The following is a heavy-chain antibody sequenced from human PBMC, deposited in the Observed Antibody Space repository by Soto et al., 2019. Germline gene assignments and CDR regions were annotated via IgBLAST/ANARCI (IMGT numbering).Heavy chain of an antibody. CDR3: ARDSDYYDSSGYLTGYYYYYGMDV. CDR2: IYHSGST. D-gene: IGHD3-22*01. J-gene: IGHJ6*02. CDR1: GGSVSSESHY. Sequence: SETLSLTCTVSGGSVSSESHYWSWIRQTPGKGLEWIGSIYHSGSTYYNPSLKSRVTISVDTSKNQFSLKLSSVTAADTAVYYCARDSDYYDSSGYLTGYYYYYGMDVWGQGTTVTVSS. V-gene: IGHV4-39*07.